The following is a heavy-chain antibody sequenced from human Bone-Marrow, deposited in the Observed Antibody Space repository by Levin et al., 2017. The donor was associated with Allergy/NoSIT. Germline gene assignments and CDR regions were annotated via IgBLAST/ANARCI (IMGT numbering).Heavy chain of an antibody. D-gene: IGHD3-10*01. Sequence: SETLSLTCTVSGSSISSGYYWGWIRQPPGKGLEWIGIMYHGGATHYNPSLKSRVTISVEDTSKNQFSLKLTSVTAGDAAVYYCARGPALIPDCLGSGGSVDYWGQGTLVTVSS. J-gene: IGHJ4*02. CDR2: MYHGGAT. CDR3: ARGPALIPDCLGSGGSVDY. CDR1: GSSISSGYY. V-gene: IGHV4-38-2*02.